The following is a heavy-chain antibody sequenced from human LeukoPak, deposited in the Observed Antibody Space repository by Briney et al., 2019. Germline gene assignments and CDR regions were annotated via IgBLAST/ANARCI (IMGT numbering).Heavy chain of an antibody. CDR3: AARFPGVDY. D-gene: IGHD2-8*01. Sequence: SQTLSHTCAVSGGSISSGGYSWSWIRQPPGKGLEWIGYIYHSGSTYYNPSLKSRVTISVDRSKNQFSLELSSVTAADTAVYYCAARFPGVDYWGQGTLVTVSS. CDR2: IYHSGST. V-gene: IGHV4-30-2*01. J-gene: IGHJ4*02. CDR1: GGSISSGGYS.